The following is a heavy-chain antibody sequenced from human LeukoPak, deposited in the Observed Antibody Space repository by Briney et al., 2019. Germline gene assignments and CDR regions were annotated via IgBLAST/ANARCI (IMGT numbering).Heavy chain of an antibody. CDR3: AXAYSGYDLPTW. CDR2: ISSSSSYI. Sequence: GGSLRLSCAASGFTFSSYSMNWVRQAPGKGLEWVSSISSSSSYIYYADSVKGRFTISRDNAKNSLYLQMNSLRAEDTAVYYCAXAYSGYDLPTWWGQGTLVTVSS. CDR1: GFTFSSYS. J-gene: IGHJ4*02. V-gene: IGHV3-21*01. D-gene: IGHD5-12*01.